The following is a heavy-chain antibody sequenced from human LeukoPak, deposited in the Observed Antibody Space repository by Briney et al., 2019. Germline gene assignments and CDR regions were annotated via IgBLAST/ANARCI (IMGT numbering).Heavy chain of an antibody. CDR2: ISGSGGST. Sequence: GGSLRLSCVASRFTFGSYGMSWVRQAPGKGLEWVSVISGSGGSTYITDSVKGRFTISRDNSKNTLYLQMHSLRAEDTAVYYCAKGDTGMVRRYYFDYWGRGTLATVSS. CDR3: AKGDTGMVRRYYFDY. J-gene: IGHJ4*02. D-gene: IGHD5-18*01. V-gene: IGHV3-23*01. CDR1: RFTFGSYG.